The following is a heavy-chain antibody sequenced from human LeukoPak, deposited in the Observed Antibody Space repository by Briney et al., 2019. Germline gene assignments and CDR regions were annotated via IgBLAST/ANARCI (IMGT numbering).Heavy chain of an antibody. CDR3: ADRNVNRPIDY. D-gene: IGHD1-14*01. J-gene: IGHJ4*02. CDR2: TSGSGGST. CDR1: GFTFSSYA. V-gene: IGHV3-23*01. Sequence: GGSLRLSCAASGFTFSSYAMSWVRQAPGKGLEWVSATSGSGGSTYYADSVKGRFTISRDNSKNTLYLQMSSLRAEDTAVYYCADRNVNRPIDYWGQGTLVTVSS.